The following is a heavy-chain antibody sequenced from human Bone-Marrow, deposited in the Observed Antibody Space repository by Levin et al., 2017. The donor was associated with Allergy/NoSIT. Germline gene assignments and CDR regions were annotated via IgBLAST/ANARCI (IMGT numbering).Heavy chain of an antibody. CDR2: ISSSSSTI. V-gene: IGHV3-48*04. Sequence: GGSLRLSCAASGFTFSSYSMNWVRQAPGKGLEWVSYISSSSSTIYYADSVKGRFTISRDNAKNSLYLQMNSLRAEDTAVYYCARDHGGNSYGGYGYWGQGTLVTVSS. CDR1: GFTFSSYS. CDR3: ARDHGGNSYGGYGY. D-gene: IGHD4-23*01. J-gene: IGHJ4*02.